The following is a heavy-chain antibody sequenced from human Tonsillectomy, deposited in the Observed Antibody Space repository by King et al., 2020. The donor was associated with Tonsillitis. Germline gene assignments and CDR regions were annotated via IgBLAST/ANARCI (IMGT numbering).Heavy chain of an antibody. CDR1: GFTFSSYG. CDR2: ISYDGSNK. J-gene: IGHJ6*02. CDR3: AKDLWQVVVVPNGMDV. D-gene: IGHD2-2*01. V-gene: IGHV3-30*18. Sequence: VQLVESGGGVVQPGRSLRLSCAASGFTFSSYGMHWVRQAPGKGLEWVAVISYDGSNKYYADSVKGRFTISRDNSKNTLYLQMNSLRAEDTAVYYCAKDLWQVVVVPNGMDVWGQGTTVTASS.